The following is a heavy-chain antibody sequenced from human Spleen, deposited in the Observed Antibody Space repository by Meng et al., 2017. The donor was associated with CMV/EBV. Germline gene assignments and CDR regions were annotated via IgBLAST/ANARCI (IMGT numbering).Heavy chain of an antibody. CDR2: INPSGGST. Sequence: ASVKVSCKASGYTFTSYYMHWVRQAPGQGLEWMGIINPSGGSTSYAQKFQGRVTMTRDTSTSTVYMELSSLRSEDTAVYYCARMETGVTQGAISFDYWGQGTLVTVSS. D-gene: IGHD2-21*02. CDR1: GYTFTSYY. CDR3: ARMETGVTQGAISFDY. V-gene: IGHV1-46*01. J-gene: IGHJ4*02.